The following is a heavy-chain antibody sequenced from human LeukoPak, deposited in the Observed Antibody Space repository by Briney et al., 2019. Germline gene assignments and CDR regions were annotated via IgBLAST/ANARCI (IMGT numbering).Heavy chain of an antibody. CDR3: TRRVEWLQPYFDY. D-gene: IGHD5-24*01. J-gene: IGHJ4*02. CDR2: IRSKANSYAT. Sequence: QPGGSLRLSCAASGFTFSGSAMHWVRQASGKGLEWVGRIRSKANSYATAYAASVKGRFTISRDDSKNTAYLQMNSLKTEDTAVYYCTRRVEWLQPYFDYWGQGTLVTVSS. CDR1: GFTFSGSA. V-gene: IGHV3-73*01.